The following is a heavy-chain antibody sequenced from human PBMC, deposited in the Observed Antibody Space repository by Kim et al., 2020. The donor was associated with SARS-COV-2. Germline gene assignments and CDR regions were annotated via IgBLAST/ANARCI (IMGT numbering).Heavy chain of an antibody. CDR2: INPNSGGT. V-gene: IGHV1-2*04. Sequence: ASVKVSCKASGYTFTGYYMHWVRQAPGQGLEWMGWINPNSGGTNYAQKFQGWVTMTRDTSISTAYMELSRLRSDDTAVYYCARDGLLYYYGSGSQGYFDYWGHGTLVTVSS. D-gene: IGHD3-10*01. CDR1: GYTFTGYY. CDR3: ARDGLLYYYGSGSQGYFDY. J-gene: IGHJ4*01.